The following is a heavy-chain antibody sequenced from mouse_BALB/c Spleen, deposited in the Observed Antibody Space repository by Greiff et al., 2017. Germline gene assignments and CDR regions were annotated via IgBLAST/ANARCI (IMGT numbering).Heavy chain of an antibody. D-gene: IGHD1-1*01. CDR1: GYSFTSYW. V-gene: IGHV1S126*01. Sequence: VQLQQSGPQLVRPGASVKISCKASGYSFTSYWMHWVKQRPGQGLEWIGMIDPSDSETRLNQKFKDKATLTVDKSSSTAYMQLSSPTSEDSAVYYCARRDYGSRAYWYFDVWGAGTTVTVSS. J-gene: IGHJ1*01. CDR3: ARRDYGSRAYWYFDV. CDR2: IDPSDSET.